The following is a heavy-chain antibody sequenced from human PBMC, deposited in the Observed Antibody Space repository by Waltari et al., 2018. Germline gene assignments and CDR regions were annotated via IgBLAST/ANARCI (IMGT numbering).Heavy chain of an antibody. CDR3: AKAGYSGYDLDY. CDR1: GFTLRSYG. J-gene: IGHJ4*02. V-gene: IGHV3-30*18. CDR2: ISYDGSNK. Sequence: QVQLVESGGGVVQPGRSLRLSCAASGFTLRSYGLHWVRQAPGKGLEWVAVISYDGSNKYYADSVKGRFTISRDNSKNTLYLQMNSLRAEDTAVYYCAKAGYSGYDLDYWGQGTLVTVSS. D-gene: IGHD5-12*01.